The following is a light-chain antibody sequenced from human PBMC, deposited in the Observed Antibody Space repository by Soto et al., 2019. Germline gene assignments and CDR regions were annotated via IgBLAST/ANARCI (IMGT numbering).Light chain of an antibody. CDR2: GAS. V-gene: IGKV3-20*01. J-gene: IGKJ1*01. CDR3: QPDSSPLLWT. CDR1: ESVSSSY. Sequence: RSSESVSSSYLAWYQQKPGQAPRLLIDGASSRASGIPDRFSGSGSGTDSTLTIIILEPEDFAVYSCQPDSSPLLWTFAEGTKVDIK.